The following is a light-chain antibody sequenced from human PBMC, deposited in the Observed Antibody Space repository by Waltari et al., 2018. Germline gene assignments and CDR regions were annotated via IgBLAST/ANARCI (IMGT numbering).Light chain of an antibody. J-gene: IGLJ3*02. CDR1: TPNVGRHY. V-gene: IGLV1-47*01. Sequence: QSVLTQPPSASGTPGQTVTNSFSGSTPNVGRHYVYWYQQLPGMAPKLLLYRNDQRPSGVPYRFSGSKSETSASLAITGLRAEDEADYYCGARDDSVTGPWVFGGGTRLTVL. CDR2: RND. CDR3: GARDDSVTGPWV.